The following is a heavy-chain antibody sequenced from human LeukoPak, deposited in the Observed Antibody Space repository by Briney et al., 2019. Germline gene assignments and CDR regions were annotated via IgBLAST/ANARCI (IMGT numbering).Heavy chain of an antibody. V-gene: IGHV4-39*01. D-gene: IGHD1-26*01. CDR1: GGSISSSSYY. Sequence: SSETLSLTCTVSGGSISSSSYYWGWIRQPPGKGLEWIGSIYYSGSTYYNPSLKSRVTISVDTSKDQFSLKLSSVTAADTAVYYCARLGGSYDPLFDYWGQGTLVTVSS. CDR2: IYYSGST. J-gene: IGHJ4*02. CDR3: ARLGGSYDPLFDY.